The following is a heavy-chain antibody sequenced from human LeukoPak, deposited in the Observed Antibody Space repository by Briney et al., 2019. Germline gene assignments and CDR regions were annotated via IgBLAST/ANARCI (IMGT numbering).Heavy chain of an antibody. J-gene: IGHJ4*02. CDR2: ISGSGGST. CDR1: GFTFSSYA. D-gene: IGHD2-2*01. CDR3: AKGEYCSSTSCSDFDY. Sequence: GGSLRLSCAASGFTFSSYAMSWVRQAPGKGLEWVSAISGSGGSTYYADSVKGRFTISRDNSKNTLYLQMNSLRAEDTAVYYCAKGEYCSSTSCSDFDYWGQGTLITVSS. V-gene: IGHV3-23*01.